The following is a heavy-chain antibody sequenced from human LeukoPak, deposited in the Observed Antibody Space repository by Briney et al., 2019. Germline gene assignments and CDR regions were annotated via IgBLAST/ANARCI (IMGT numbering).Heavy chain of an antibody. J-gene: IGHJ4*02. CDR2: IYYSGST. Sequence: SETLSLTCTVSGGSSWSWIRQPPGKGLEWIGYIYYSGSTNYNPSLKSRVTISVDTSKNQFPLKLSSVTAADTAVYYCARESGSYFNYFDYWGQGTLVTVSS. D-gene: IGHD1-26*01. CDR3: ARESGSYFNYFDY. CDR1: GGSS. V-gene: IGHV4-59*01.